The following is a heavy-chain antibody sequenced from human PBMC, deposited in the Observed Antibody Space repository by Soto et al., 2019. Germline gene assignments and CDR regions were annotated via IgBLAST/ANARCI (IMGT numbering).Heavy chain of an antibody. D-gene: IGHD1-7*01. CDR2: IIPISGAA. J-gene: IGHJ4*02. CDR3: ARDMTRTVVPYFDF. CDR1: GGTFSNYV. V-gene: IGHV1-69*06. Sequence: QVQLVQSGAEVKKPGSSVKVSCKASGGTFSNYVVNWVRQAPGQGLEWMGRIIPISGAANYAQKFQGRVTITADKSTSTSSMELSSLRSEDTAVYYCARDMTRTVVPYFDFWGQGPLVTVSS.